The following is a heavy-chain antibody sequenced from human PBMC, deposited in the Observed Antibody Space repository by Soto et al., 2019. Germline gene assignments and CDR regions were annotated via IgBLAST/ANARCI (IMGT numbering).Heavy chain of an antibody. CDR1: GGTFSSYT. D-gene: IGHD3-3*01. V-gene: IGHV1-69*04. J-gene: IGHJ4*02. CDR2: IIPILGIA. CDR3: ARDLRESYEFWRGYYTSV. Sequence: SVKVSCKASGGTFSSYTISWVRQAPGQGLEWMGRIIPILGIANYAQKFQGRVTITADKSTSTAYMELSSLRSEDTAVYYFARDLRESYEFWRGYYTSVWGQGTLVTVSS.